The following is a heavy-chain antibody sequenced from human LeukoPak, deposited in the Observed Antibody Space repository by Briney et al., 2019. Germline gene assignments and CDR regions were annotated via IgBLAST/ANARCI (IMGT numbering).Heavy chain of an antibody. CDR3: AREGPGFGGVPDY. J-gene: IGHJ4*02. CDR1: GYTFTGYY. Sequence: GASVKVSCKASGYTFTGYYMHWVRQAPGQGLEWMGWINPNSGGTNYAQKFQGRVTMTRDTSISTAYMELSRLRSDDTAVYYCAREGPGFGGVPDYWGQGTLVTVSS. CDR2: INPNSGGT. V-gene: IGHV1-2*02. D-gene: IGHD3-16*01.